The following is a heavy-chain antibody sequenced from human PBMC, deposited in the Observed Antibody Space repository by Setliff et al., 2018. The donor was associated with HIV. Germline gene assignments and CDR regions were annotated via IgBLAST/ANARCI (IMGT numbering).Heavy chain of an antibody. V-gene: IGHV4-61*09. D-gene: IGHD3-10*01. J-gene: IGHJ6*02. CDR3: ARHDITLVRGLV. Sequence: SETLSLTCTVSGGSISSGSYYWSWIRQPAGKGLEWIGHIHTSGSTKYNPSLKSRVTISVDTSKNQFSLKLSSVTAADTAVYYCARHDITLVRGLVWGQGTTVTVSS. CDR1: GGSISSGSYY. CDR2: IHTSGST.